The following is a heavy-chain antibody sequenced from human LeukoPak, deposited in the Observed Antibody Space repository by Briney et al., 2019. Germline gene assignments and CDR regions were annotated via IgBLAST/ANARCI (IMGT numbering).Heavy chain of an antibody. V-gene: IGHV1-18*01. J-gene: IGHJ6*02. D-gene: IGHD3-10*01. CDR1: GYSFTSYG. CDR2: VSAYDGST. Sequence: ASVKVSCKASGYSFTSYGFTWVRRAPGQGLEWMGWVSAYDGSTNYAQKIRGRVTMTTDASKNTVYMELRSLRFDDTALYYCARGGRDGMDVWGQGTTVTVSS. CDR3: ARGGRDGMDV.